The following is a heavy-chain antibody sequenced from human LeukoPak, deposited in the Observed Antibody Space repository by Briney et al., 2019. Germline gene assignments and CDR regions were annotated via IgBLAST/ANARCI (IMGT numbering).Heavy chain of an antibody. V-gene: IGHV3-23*01. D-gene: IGHD6-6*01. CDR2: ISNSGGNT. J-gene: IGHJ4*02. Sequence: GGSLRLSCAASEFTFTTYAMTWVRQAPGKGLEWVSAISNSGGNTYYADSVKGRFTISRDNSKNTLYPQMNSLEVEDTAVYYCARIGYSSSGFDYWGQGTLVTVSS. CDR3: ARIGYSSSGFDY. CDR1: EFTFTTYA.